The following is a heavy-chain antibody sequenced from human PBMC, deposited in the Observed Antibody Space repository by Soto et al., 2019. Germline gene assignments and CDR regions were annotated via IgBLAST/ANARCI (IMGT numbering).Heavy chain of an antibody. V-gene: IGHV3-30-3*01. D-gene: IGHD6-6*01. CDR3: ATGSSSSGLAAFDI. Sequence: GGSLRLSCAASGFTFSSYAMHWVRQAPGKGLEWVAVISYDGSNKYYADSVKGRFTISRDNSKNTLYLHMNSLRAEDTAVYYCATGSSSSGLAAFDIWGQGTMVTVSS. CDR2: ISYDGSNK. CDR1: GFTFSSYA. J-gene: IGHJ4*03.